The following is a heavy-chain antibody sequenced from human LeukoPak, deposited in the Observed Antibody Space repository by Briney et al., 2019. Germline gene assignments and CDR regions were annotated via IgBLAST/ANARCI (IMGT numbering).Heavy chain of an antibody. J-gene: IGHJ5*02. V-gene: IGHV1-18*01. CDR3: ARRDPYNWFDP. CDR1: GYTFTTYG. Sequence: ASVKVSCKASGYTFTTYGISWVRQAPGQGLEWMGWISGYNGNTKYAQQLQGRVTMTTDTSTTTAYMELRSLRSDDTAVYYCARRDPYNWFDPWGQGTLVTVSS. CDR2: ISGYNGNT.